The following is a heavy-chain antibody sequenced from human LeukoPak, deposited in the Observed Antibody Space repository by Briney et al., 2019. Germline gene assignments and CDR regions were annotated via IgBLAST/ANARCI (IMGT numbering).Heavy chain of an antibody. CDR1: GFTFITYA. CDR2: ISYDGSNK. J-gene: IGHJ3*02. CDR3: AKLAQIRYFDWTHDAFDI. D-gene: IGHD3-9*01. Sequence: GGSLRLSCAASGFTFITYAMHWVRQAPGKGLEWVAVISYDGSNKYYADSVKGRFTISRDNAKNSLYLQMNSLRAEDTALYYCAKLAQIRYFDWTHDAFDIWGQGTMVTVSS. V-gene: IGHV3-30*04.